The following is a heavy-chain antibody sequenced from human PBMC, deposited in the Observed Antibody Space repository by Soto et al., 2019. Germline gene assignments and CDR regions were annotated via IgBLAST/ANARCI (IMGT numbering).Heavy chain of an antibody. V-gene: IGHV4-39*01. Sequence: LSLTCTVSGGSISSSSYYWGWIRQPPGKGLEWIGSIYYSGSTYYNPSLKSRVTISVDTSKNQFSLKLSSVTAADTAVYYCARLQLGEYYYDSSGYYPRPLHWNYWGQGTLVTVSS. CDR2: IYYSGST. CDR1: GGSISSSSYY. CDR3: ARLQLGEYYYDSSGYYPRPLHWNY. J-gene: IGHJ4*02. D-gene: IGHD3-22*01.